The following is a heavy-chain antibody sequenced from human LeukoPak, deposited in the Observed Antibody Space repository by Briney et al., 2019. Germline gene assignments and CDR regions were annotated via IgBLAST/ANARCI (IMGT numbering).Heavy chain of an antibody. V-gene: IGHV1-2*02. Sequence: ASVKVSCKASGYTLTGYYMQWVRQAPGLGLERMGWINPNSGGTNYAQNFQGRVTMTRDTSISTAYMELRGLISDDTAVYYCARVYGSGSPWMNFDPWGQGTLVTVSS. CDR3: ARVYGSGSPWMNFDP. CDR1: GYTLTGYY. J-gene: IGHJ5*02. CDR2: INPNSGGT. D-gene: IGHD3-10*01.